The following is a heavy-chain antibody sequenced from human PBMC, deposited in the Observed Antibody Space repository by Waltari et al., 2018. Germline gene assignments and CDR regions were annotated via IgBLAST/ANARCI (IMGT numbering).Heavy chain of an antibody. CDR2: INHSGST. Sequence: QVQLQQWGAGLLKPSETLSLTCAVYGGSFSGYYWSWIRQPPGKGLEWIGEINHSGSTNYNPSLKSRVTISVDTSKNQFSLKLSSVTAADTAVYYCASDSSSSGVDYWGQGTLVTVSS. CDR1: GGSFSGYY. V-gene: IGHV4-34*01. J-gene: IGHJ4*02. D-gene: IGHD6-6*01. CDR3: ASDSSSSGVDY.